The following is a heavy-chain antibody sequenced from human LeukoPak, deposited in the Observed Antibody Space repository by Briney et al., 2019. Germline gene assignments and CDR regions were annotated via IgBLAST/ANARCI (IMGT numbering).Heavy chain of an antibody. V-gene: IGHV4-59*01. J-gene: IGHJ4*02. CDR1: GGSINSYY. CDR3: ARLFHPALSGNYPFDY. CDR2: IYYSGST. D-gene: IGHD1-26*01. Sequence: SETLSLTCTVSGGSINSYYWRWIRQPQWKGLEWLAYIYYSGSTSYNPSLKSRVTISVDTSKNQFSLKLNSVTAADTAMYYCARLFHPALSGNYPFDYWGQGTLVTVSS.